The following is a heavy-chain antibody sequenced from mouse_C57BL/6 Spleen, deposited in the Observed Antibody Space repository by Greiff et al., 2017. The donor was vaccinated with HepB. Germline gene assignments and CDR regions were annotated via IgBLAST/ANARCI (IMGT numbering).Heavy chain of an antibody. D-gene: IGHD4-1*01. J-gene: IGHJ3*01. CDR3: AIRTGTGLFFAY. Sequence: QVQLQQSGAELVKPGASVKVSCKASGYTFTSYWMHWVKQRPGQGLEWIGRIHPSDSDTNYNQKFKGKATLTVDKSSSTAYMQLSSLTSEDSAVYYCAIRTGTGLFFAYWGQGTLVTVSA. V-gene: IGHV1-74*01. CDR2: IHPSDSDT. CDR1: GYTFTSYW.